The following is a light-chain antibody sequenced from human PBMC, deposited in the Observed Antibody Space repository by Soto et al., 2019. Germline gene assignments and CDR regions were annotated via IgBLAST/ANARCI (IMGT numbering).Light chain of an antibody. CDR3: QQYYSTRT. Sequence: EVVLTQSPATLSLSPGEGATLSCRASQSFRGLLAWYQQQPGQAPRLLIYDAYNRATGIPPRLSGSGSGTDFTLTISSLQAEDVAVYYCQQYYSTRTFGQGTKGDIK. CDR2: DAY. CDR1: QSFRGL. V-gene: IGKV3-11*01. J-gene: IGKJ1*01.